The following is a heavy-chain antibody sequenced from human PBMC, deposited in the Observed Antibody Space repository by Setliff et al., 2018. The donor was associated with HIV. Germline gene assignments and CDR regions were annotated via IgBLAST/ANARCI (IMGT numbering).Heavy chain of an antibody. J-gene: IGHJ1*01. D-gene: IGHD6-19*01. Sequence: SGPTLVNPTQPVTLTCSFSGFSLSDNGMGVGWIRQPPGKALEWLAFIYWDDDKLYSPSLKSRLTITKDTSKNQVVLTMTNMDPADTGTYFCTHRHGRWLHFEHWGQGTLVTVSS. CDR3: THRHGRWLHFEH. CDR1: GFSLSDNGMG. V-gene: IGHV2-5*02. CDR2: IYWDDDK.